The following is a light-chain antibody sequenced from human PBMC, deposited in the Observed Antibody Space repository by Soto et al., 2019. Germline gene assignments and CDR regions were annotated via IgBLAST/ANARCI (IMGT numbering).Light chain of an antibody. CDR3: SSYSDSDTKV. J-gene: IGLJ1*01. V-gene: IGLV2-14*01. Sequence: QSVLTQPASVSGSPGQSITISCGGTSSDVGAYIYVSWYQQYPGKAPKLIIYEVNNQPSGVSGRFSGSKSDTTAFLTISGLQAEDEAAYYCSSYSDSDTKVFGTGTKVTVL. CDR2: EVN. CDR1: SSDVGAYIY.